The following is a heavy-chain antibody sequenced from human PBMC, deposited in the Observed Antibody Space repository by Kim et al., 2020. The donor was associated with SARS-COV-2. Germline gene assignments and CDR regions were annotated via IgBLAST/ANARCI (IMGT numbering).Heavy chain of an antibody. D-gene: IGHD5-12*01. J-gene: IGHJ4*02. CDR2: IYPGDSDT. CDR1: GYSFTSYW. V-gene: IGHV5-51*01. Sequence: GESLKISCKGSGYSFTSYWIGWVRQMPGKGLEWMGIIYPGDSDTRYSPSFQGQVTISADKSISTAYLQWSSLTASDTAMYYCARQPPRSDGYNHFDYWGQGTLVTVSS. CDR3: ARQPPRSDGYNHFDY.